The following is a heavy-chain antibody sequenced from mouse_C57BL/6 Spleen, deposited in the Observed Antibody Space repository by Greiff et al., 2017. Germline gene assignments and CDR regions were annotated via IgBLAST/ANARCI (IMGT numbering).Heavy chain of an antibody. D-gene: IGHD2-4*01. V-gene: IGHV1-42*01. J-gene: IGHJ2*01. Sequence: EVKLQESGPELVKPGASVKISCKASGYSFTGYYMNWVKQSPEKSLEWIGEINPSTGGTTYNQKFKAKATLTVDKSSSTAYMQLKSLTSEDSAVYYCARGNYDYNYFDYWGQGTTLTVSS. CDR3: ARGNYDYNYFDY. CDR1: GYSFTGYY. CDR2: INPSTGGT.